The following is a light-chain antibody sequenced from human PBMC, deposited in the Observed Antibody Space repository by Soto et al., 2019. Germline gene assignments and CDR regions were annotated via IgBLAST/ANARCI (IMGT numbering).Light chain of an antibody. V-gene: IGLV2-14*01. CDR2: DVS. J-gene: IGLJ2*01. CDR1: SSDVGGYNY. Sequence: QSALTQPASVSGSPGQSITISCTGTSSDVGGYNYVSWYQQHPGKAPKLMIYDVSNRPSGVSNRFSGSKSGNTASLTISGLQAEDEADYYCSSYTSSSTLVVFGGGTPLTLL. CDR3: SSYTSSSTLVV.